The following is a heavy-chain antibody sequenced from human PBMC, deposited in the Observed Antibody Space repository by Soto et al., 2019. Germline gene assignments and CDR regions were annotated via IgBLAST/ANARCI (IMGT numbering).Heavy chain of an antibody. J-gene: IGHJ4*02. V-gene: IGHV3-74*01. CDR3: AKDSWYFDL. Sequence: GGSLRLSCEASGFVFTNFWMHWVRHVPGKVLVWVARIDTSGHSTNYAESVKGRFTISRDNAKNTVSLQMNSLRVEDTGVYYCAKDSWYFDLWSQGSQVTAPQ. CDR2: IDTSGHST. D-gene: IGHD6-13*01. CDR1: GFVFTNFW.